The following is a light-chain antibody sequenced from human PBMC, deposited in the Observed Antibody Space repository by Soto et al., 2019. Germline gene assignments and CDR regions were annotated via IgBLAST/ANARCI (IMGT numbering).Light chain of an antibody. V-gene: IGLV1-51*01. CDR1: SSNIGNNY. CDR3: GTWDSRLSAEV. CDR2: DNT. J-gene: IGLJ3*02. Sequence: QAVLTQPPSVSAAPGQKVTIACSGSSSNIGNNYVSWYQQLPGTAPKLLIYDNTKRPSGSPDRFSGYKSGTSATLGITGLQTGDEADYYCGTWDSRLSAEVFGGGTKLTVL.